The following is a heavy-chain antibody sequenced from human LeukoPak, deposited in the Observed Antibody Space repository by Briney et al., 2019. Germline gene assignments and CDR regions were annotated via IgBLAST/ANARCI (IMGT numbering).Heavy chain of an antibody. D-gene: IGHD6-19*01. CDR1: GFTFSSYC. J-gene: IGHJ4*02. CDR2: ISSSGSYI. CDR3: VSGSSGSVSSYYFDY. Sequence: GGSLRLSCAASGFTFSSYCMNWVRLAPGKGLEWVSSISSSGSYIYYADSVKGRFTISRDNAKNSLYLQMNSLRAEDTAVYYCVSGSSGSVSSYYFDYWGQGTLVTVSS. V-gene: IGHV3-21*01.